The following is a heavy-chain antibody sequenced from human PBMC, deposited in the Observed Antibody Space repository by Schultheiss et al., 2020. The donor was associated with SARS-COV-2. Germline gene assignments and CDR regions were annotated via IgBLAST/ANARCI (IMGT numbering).Heavy chain of an antibody. CDR2: ISSSGST. CDR1: GFTFSSYE. D-gene: IGHD4-23*01. V-gene: IGHV3-48*03. J-gene: IGHJ6*02. Sequence: GGSLRLSCAASGFTFSSYEMNWVRQAPGKGLEWVSYISSSGSTYYADSVKGRFTISRDNSKNTLYLQMNSLRAEDTAVYYCARDGGGNLYYYYYGMDVWGQGTTVTVSS. CDR3: ARDGGGNLYYYYYGMDV.